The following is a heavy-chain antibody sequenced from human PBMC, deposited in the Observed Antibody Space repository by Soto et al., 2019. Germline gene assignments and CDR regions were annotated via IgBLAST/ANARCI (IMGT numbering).Heavy chain of an antibody. Sequence: QVHLQESGPGLVKPSETLSLTCTVSGGSVSSGSYYWSWIRQPPGKGLEWIGYIYYSGSTNYNPSLKSRVTISVDTSKNQVSLKLSSVTDADTAVYYWARAPEYSSSSDWFDPWGQGTLVTVSS. CDR1: GGSVSSGSYY. V-gene: IGHV4-61*01. J-gene: IGHJ5*02. D-gene: IGHD6-6*01. CDR3: ARAPEYSSSSDWFDP. CDR2: IYYSGST.